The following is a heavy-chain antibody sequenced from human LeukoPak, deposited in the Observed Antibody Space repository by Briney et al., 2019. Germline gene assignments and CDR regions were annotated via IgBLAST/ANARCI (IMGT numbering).Heavy chain of an antibody. V-gene: IGHV3-48*01. CDR2: IGISSGNT. D-gene: IGHD3-10*01. CDR3: ARDRYYGSGIHKRDYFDY. Sequence: GGSLRLSCAASGFTFSSYSMNWVRQAPGKGLEWISYIGISSGNTKYADSVKGRFTISRDNSKNTLYLQMNSLRAEDTAVYYCARDRYYGSGIHKRDYFDYWGQGTLVTVSS. CDR1: GFTFSSYS. J-gene: IGHJ4*02.